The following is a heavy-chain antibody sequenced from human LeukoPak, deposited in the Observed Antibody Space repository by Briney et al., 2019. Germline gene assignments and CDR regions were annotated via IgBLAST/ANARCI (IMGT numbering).Heavy chain of an antibody. CDR1: GYTFTSYA. CDR3: ARDDIAVAWPALYY. CDR2: ISAYNGNT. J-gene: IGHJ4*02. Sequence: ASVKVSCKTSGYTFTSYAMHWVRQAPGQRLEWMGWISAYNGNTNYAQKLQGRVTMTTDTSTSTAYMELRSLRSDDTAVYYCARDDIAVAWPALYYWGQGTLVTVSS. D-gene: IGHD6-19*01. V-gene: IGHV1-18*01.